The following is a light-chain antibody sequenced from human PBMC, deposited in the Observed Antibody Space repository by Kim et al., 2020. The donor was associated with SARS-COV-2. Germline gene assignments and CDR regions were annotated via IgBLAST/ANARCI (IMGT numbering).Light chain of an antibody. V-gene: IGLV2-11*01. CDR2: DVT. CDR1: HRYVFGYNF. CDR3: CSYAGSYVV. Sequence: QSVTMSLTGTHRYVFGYNFISWYHEHPGKAAIFLVYDVTKRPSGVPERFSGSKSDDTDSLTISGLQAEDEADYYCCSYAGSYVVFGGEAQLTVL. J-gene: IGLJ2*01.